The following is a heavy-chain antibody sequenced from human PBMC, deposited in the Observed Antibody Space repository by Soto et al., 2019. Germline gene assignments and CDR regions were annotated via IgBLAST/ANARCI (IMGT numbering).Heavy chain of an antibody. J-gene: IGHJ4*02. Sequence: QLQLQESGPGLVKPSETLSITCTVSGGSISSSSYYWGWIRQPPGKWLEWIGSIYYSGSTYYNPSLKSRVTISVDTSKNQCSLKLSSVTAADTAVYYCASYVEYSSSSTFDYWGQGTLVTVSS. CDR3: ASYVEYSSSSTFDY. V-gene: IGHV4-39*01. CDR1: GGSISSSSYY. D-gene: IGHD6-6*01. CDR2: IYYSGST.